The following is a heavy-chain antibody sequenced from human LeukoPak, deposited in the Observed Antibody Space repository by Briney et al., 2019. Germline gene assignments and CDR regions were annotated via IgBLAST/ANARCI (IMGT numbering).Heavy chain of an antibody. CDR3: ARLTMVRGVTKSYYGMDV. V-gene: IGHV1-69*04. D-gene: IGHD3-10*01. CDR1: GGXFSSYA. CDR2: IIPILGIA. J-gene: IGHJ6*02. Sequence: GASVKVSCKASGGXFSSYAMSWVRQAPGQGLEWMGRIIPILGIANYAQKFQGRVTITADKSTSTAYMELSSLRSEDTAVYYCARLTMVRGVTKSYYGMDVWGQGTTVTVSS.